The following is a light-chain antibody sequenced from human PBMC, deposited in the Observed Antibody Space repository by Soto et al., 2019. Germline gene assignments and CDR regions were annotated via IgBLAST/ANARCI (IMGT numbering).Light chain of an antibody. CDR3: CSYAGSPYV. V-gene: IGLV2-11*01. CDR1: SSDVGGYNY. CDR2: DVS. Sequence: QSALTQPRSVSGSPGQSVTISCTGTSSDVGGYNYVSWYQQHPGKAPKVMIYDVSKRPSGVPDRFSGSKSGNTASLTISGLQAEDEAAYYCCSYAGSPYVFGTGTKLTVL. J-gene: IGLJ1*01.